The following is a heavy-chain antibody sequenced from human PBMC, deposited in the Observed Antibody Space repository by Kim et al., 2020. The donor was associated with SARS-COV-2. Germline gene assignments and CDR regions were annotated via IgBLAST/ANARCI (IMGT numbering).Heavy chain of an antibody. Sequence: GGSLRLSCAASGFTFSEIWMNWVRQAPGKGLKWVGRIRSKTGGGTADYAAPVKGRFTISRDDSKNTLYLQMNSLKTEDTAVYYCITEGIEVPNSSVDHWGQGTLVTVSS. CDR1: GFTFSEIW. J-gene: IGHJ4*02. CDR2: IRSKTGGGTA. D-gene: IGHD6-19*01. V-gene: IGHV3-15*01. CDR3: ITEGIEVPNSSVDH.